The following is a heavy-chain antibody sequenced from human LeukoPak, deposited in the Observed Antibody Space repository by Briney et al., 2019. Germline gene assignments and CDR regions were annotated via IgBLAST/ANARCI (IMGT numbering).Heavy chain of an antibody. D-gene: IGHD3-22*01. CDR2: ISYDGSNK. Sequence: PGGSLRLSCAASGFTFSSYAMPWVRQAPGKGLEWVAVISYDGSNKYYADSVKGRFTISRDNSKNTLYLQMNGLRAEDTAVYYCARRYDNSGYYDFWGQGTLVTVSS. CDR3: ARRYDNSGYYDF. V-gene: IGHV3-30-3*01. CDR1: GFTFSSYA. J-gene: IGHJ4*02.